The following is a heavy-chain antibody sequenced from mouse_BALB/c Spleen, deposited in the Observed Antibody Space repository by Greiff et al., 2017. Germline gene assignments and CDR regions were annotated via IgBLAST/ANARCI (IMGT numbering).Heavy chain of an antibody. J-gene: IGHJ4*01. CDR1: GFTFNTYA. CDR3: VRGSGGAMDY. Sequence: EVQLVESGGGLVQPKGSLKLSCAASGFTFNTYAMNWVRQAPGKGLEWVARIRSKSNNYATYYADSVKDRFTISRDDSQSMLYLQMNNLKTEDTAMYYCVRGSGGAMDYWGQGTSVTVSS. D-gene: IGHD1-1*01. V-gene: IGHV10-1*02. CDR2: IRSKSNNYAT.